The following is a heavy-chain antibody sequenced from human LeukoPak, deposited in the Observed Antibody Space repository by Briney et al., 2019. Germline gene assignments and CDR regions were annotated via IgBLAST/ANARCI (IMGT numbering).Heavy chain of an antibody. CDR2: IYYSGST. CDR1: GGSISSYY. D-gene: IGHD3-22*01. J-gene: IGHJ4*02. Sequence: SETLSLTCTVSGGSISSYYWSWIRQPPGKGLEWIGYIYYSGSTNYNPSLKSRVTISVDTSKNQFSLKLSSVTAADTAVYYCASGGTYYYDSSGYYSLDYWGQGTLVTVSS. CDR3: ASGGTYYYDSSGYYSLDY. V-gene: IGHV4-59*01.